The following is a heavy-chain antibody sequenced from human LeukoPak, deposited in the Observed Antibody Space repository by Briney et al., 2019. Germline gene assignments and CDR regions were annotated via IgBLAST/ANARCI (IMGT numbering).Heavy chain of an antibody. Sequence: SETLSLTCTVPGGSISSGDYSWSWIRQPPGKRLQWIGYIYYSGSTYYNPSLKSRVTISVDTSENQFSLKLSSVTAADTAVYYFARVGAAAGYYFDYWGQGTLVTVSS. V-gene: IGHV4-30-4*08. J-gene: IGHJ4*02. CDR3: ARVGAAAGYYFDY. CDR1: GGSISSGDYS. CDR2: IYYSGST. D-gene: IGHD6-13*01.